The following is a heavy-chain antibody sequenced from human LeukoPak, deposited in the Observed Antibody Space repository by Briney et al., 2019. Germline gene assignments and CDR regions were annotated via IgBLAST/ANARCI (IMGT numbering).Heavy chain of an antibody. CDR2: IYDSGST. D-gene: IGHD3-10*01. V-gene: IGHV4-59*12. CDR3: ARDLGDYYGSGSYYNDPKFDP. CDR1: GGSISSYY. Sequence: SETLSLTCTVSGGSISSYYWSWIRQPPGKGLEWIGFIYDSGSTNYNPSPKSRVTISVDTSKNQFSLKLSSVTAADTAVYYCARDLGDYYGSGSYYNDPKFDPWGQGTLVTVSS. J-gene: IGHJ5*02.